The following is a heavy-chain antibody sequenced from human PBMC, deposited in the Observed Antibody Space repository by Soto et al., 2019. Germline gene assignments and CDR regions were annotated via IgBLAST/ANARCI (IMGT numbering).Heavy chain of an antibody. V-gene: IGHV3-15*01. D-gene: IGHD3-9*01. CDR1: GFTFSNAW. Sequence: EVQLVESGGGLVKPGGSLRLSCAASGFTFSNAWMSWVRQAPGKGLEWVGRIKSKTDGGTTDYAAPVKGRFTISRDDSKNTLYLQMNSLKTEDTAVYYCTTDPLPLRYFDWLLGGYWGQGTLVTVSS. J-gene: IGHJ4*02. CDR3: TTDPLPLRYFDWLLGGY. CDR2: IKSKTDGGTT.